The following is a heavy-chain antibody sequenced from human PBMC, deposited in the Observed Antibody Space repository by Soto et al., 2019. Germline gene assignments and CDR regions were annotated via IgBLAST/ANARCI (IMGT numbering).Heavy chain of an antibody. CDR3: ASADFWSGLRHYYYGMDV. V-gene: IGHV1-69*13. J-gene: IGHJ6*02. CDR1: GGTFSSYA. CDR2: IIPIFGTA. D-gene: IGHD3-3*01. Sequence: SVKVSCKASGGTFSSYAISWVRQAPGQGLEWMGGIIPIFGTASYAQKFQGRVTITADESTSTAYMELSSLRSEDTAVYYCASADFWSGLRHYYYGMDVWGQGTTVTVSS.